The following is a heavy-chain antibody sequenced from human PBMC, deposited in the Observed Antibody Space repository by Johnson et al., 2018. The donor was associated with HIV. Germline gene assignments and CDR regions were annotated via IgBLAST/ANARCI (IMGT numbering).Heavy chain of an antibody. J-gene: IGHJ3*02. Sequence: QVQLVESGGGVVQPGGSLRLSCAASGFTFSDYYMSWIRQAPGKGLEWVSYISSSGSTIYYADSVKGRFTISRDNAKNSLYLQMNSLRAEDTAVYYCARENYDYVWESYRKGGAFDIWGQGTMVTVSS. CDR1: GFTFSDYY. D-gene: IGHD3-16*02. CDR2: ISSSGSTI. V-gene: IGHV3-11*04. CDR3: ARENYDYVWESYRKGGAFDI.